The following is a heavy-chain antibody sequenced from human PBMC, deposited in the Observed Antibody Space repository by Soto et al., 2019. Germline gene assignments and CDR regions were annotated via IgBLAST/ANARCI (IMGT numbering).Heavy chain of an antibody. V-gene: IGHV3-23*01. D-gene: IGHD3-16*01. CDR2: VSASGLNT. J-gene: IGHJ4*02. CDR3: ARDLGGKWDY. CDR1: GFTFSTYA. Sequence: GGSLRLSCAASGFTFSTYAMAWVRQAPGKGLEWVSGVSASGLNTDYADPVKGRFYISRDNSKNTLYLQMNSLRAEDTAVYYWARDLGGKWDYWGQGTLVTVSS.